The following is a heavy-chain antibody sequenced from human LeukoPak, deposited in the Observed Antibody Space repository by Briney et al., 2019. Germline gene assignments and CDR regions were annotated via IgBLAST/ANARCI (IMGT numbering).Heavy chain of an antibody. V-gene: IGHV4-38-2*01. CDR2: IYHSGST. J-gene: IGHJ5*02. Sequence: SETLSLTCAVSGYSISSGYFWGWIRQPPGKGLEWIGSIYHSGSTYYNPSLKSRVTISVDTSKNQFSLKLSSVTAADTAVYYCARPNYDFWSGYWFDPWGQGTLVTVSS. CDR1: GYSISSGYF. D-gene: IGHD3-3*01. CDR3: ARPNYDFWSGYWFDP.